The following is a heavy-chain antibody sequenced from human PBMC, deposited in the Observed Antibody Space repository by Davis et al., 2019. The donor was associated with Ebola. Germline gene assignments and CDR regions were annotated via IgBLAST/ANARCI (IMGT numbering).Heavy chain of an antibody. V-gene: IGHV4-34*01. Sequence: SETLSLTCAVYAGSFSGYYWSWIRQPPGKGLEWIGEINHSGSTNYNPSLKSRVTISVDTSKNQFSLKISSVTAADTAVYYCARVVQRVVRLDSWGQGTLVTVSS. CDR1: AGSFSGYY. CDR3: ARVVQRVVRLDS. J-gene: IGHJ5*01. D-gene: IGHD6-25*01. CDR2: INHSGST.